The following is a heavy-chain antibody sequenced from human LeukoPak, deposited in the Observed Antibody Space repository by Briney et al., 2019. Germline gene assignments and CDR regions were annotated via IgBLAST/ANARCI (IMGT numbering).Heavy chain of an antibody. V-gene: IGHV3-23*01. Sequence: GGSLRLSCAASGFTFNDYVMSWVRQAPGKGLEWASAMSGGGSSTYYADSVKGRITISRDNSKNTLYLQVNSLRVEDTAVYYCAGLVGRYSSGLYYYYFDYWGQGTLVTVSS. J-gene: IGHJ4*02. CDR1: GFTFNDYV. CDR3: AGLVGRYSSGLYYYYFDY. D-gene: IGHD3-22*01. CDR2: MSGGGSST.